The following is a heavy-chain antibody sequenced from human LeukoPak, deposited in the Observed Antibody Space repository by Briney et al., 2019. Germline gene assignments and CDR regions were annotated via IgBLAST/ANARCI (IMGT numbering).Heavy chain of an antibody. J-gene: IGHJ4*02. CDR2: ISSSSSTI. Sequence: PGGSLRLSCAASGFAFSSYSMNWVRQAPGKGLEWVSYISSSSSTIYYADSVEGRFTISRNNVKNSLYLQMNSLRAEDTAVYYCAREEYQLLYGFDYWGQGTLVTVSS. V-gene: IGHV3-48*01. D-gene: IGHD2-2*02. CDR3: AREEYQLLYGFDY. CDR1: GFAFSSYS.